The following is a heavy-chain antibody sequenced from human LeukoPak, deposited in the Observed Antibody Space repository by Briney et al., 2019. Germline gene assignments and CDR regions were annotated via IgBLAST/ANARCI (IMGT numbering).Heavy chain of an antibody. CDR1: GGSISSSSYY. J-gene: IGHJ5*02. CDR3: ARGSSGWYVPVDP. V-gene: IGHV4-39*07. D-gene: IGHD6-19*01. Sequence: SETLSLTCTVSGGSISSSSYYWGWIRRPPGKGLEWIGSIYYSGSTYYNPSLKSRVTISVDTSKNQFSLKLSSVTAADTAVYYCARGSSGWYVPVDPWGQGTLVTVSS. CDR2: IYYSGST.